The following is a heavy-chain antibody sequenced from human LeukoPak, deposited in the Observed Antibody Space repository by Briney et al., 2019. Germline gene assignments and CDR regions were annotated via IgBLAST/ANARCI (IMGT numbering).Heavy chain of an antibody. J-gene: IGHJ4*02. V-gene: IGHV3-23*01. CDR1: GFTFSSYA. CDR3: AKDERNWNYNLASQTYD. Sequence: GGSLRLSCAASGFTFSSYAMSWVREAPGKGLEWVSAISGSGGSTYYADSVKGRFTISRDNSKNTLYLQMNSLRAEDTAVYYCAKDERNWNYNLASQTYDWGQGTLVTVSS. D-gene: IGHD1-7*01. CDR2: ISGSGGST.